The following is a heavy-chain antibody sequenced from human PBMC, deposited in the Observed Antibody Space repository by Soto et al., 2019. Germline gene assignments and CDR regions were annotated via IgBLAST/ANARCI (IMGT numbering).Heavy chain of an antibody. Sequence: QTLSLPGAISGDSVSSNSAAWNWIRQSPSRGLEWLGRTYYRSKWYNDYAVSVKSRITINPDTSKNQFSLQLNSVTPEDTAVYYCARGQITGTTSYYYYGMDVWGQGTTVTVSS. J-gene: IGHJ6*02. D-gene: IGHD1-7*01. CDR3: ARGQITGTTSYYYYGMDV. V-gene: IGHV6-1*01. CDR1: GDSVSSNSAA. CDR2: TYYRSKWYN.